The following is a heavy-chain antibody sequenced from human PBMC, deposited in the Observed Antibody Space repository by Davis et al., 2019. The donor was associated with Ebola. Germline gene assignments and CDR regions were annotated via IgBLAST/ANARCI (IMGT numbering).Heavy chain of an antibody. CDR3: ARVPRNPIVPAPLWDYYYMDV. J-gene: IGHJ6*03. CDR2: ISYSGRN. Sequence: SETLSLTCTVSGDSITNYYWSWIRQPPGKGLEWIGYISYSGRNKYNPSLKSRVTMSVDTSKNQFSLKLRSVTAADTAMYYCARVPRNPIVPAPLWDYYYMDVWGTGTTVTVSS. CDR1: GDSITNYY. V-gene: IGHV4-59*01. D-gene: IGHD2-2*01.